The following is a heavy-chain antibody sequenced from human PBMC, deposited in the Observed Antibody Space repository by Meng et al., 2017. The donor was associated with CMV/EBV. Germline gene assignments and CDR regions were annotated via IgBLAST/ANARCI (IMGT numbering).Heavy chain of an antibody. J-gene: IGHJ6*02. CDR1: GFTFSSYG. CDR2: INSDESST. V-gene: IGHV3-74*01. CDR3: AREDYGYYGMDV. Sequence: GESLKISCAASGFTFSSYGMHWVRQAPGKGLVWVSRINSDESSTSYADSVKGRFTISRDNAKNTLYLQMNSLRAEDTAVYYCAREDYGYYGMDVWGQGTTVTVSS.